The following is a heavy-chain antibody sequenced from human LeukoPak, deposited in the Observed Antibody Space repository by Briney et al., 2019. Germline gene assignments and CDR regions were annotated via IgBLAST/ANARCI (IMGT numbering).Heavy chain of an antibody. CDR1: GGSISSYY. V-gene: IGHV4-59*01. CDR2: IYYSGST. Sequence: PSETLSLTCTVSGGSISSYYWSWIRQPPGKGLEWIGYIYYSGSTNYNPSLKSRVTISVDTSKNQFSLKLSSVTAADTAVYYCARVRSWFDPWGQGTLVTVSS. CDR3: ARVRSWFDP. J-gene: IGHJ5*02.